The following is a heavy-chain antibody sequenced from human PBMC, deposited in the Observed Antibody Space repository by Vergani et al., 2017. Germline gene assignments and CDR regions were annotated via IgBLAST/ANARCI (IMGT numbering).Heavy chain of an antibody. Sequence: EVQLVQSGAEVKKPGESLKISCQISGYSFTNYWIGWLRQMPGKGLEWMGIIHPADSDTRYSPSFQGLVTISVDKSISTAYLQRSSLGASDSAMYYCAILYGRDSSGSKYFDYWGQGTLVTVSS. J-gene: IGHJ4*02. CDR1: GYSFTNYW. CDR2: IHPADSDT. V-gene: IGHV5-51*01. CDR3: AILYGRDSSGSKYFDY. D-gene: IGHD3-22*01.